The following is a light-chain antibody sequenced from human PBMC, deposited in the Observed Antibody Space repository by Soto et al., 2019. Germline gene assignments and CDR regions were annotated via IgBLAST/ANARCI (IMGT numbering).Light chain of an antibody. Sequence: IVLTPSPGTLSLSPVERGALSCRASQSVSSNYVAWYQQKPGQAPRLLISGASNRATGTPDRFRGSGSGTDFTLTITRLEPEDFAVYYCQQLTDWPPQWTFGQGTKVDIK. CDR2: GAS. CDR3: QQLTDWPPQWT. CDR1: QSVSSNY. V-gene: IGKV3D-20*02. J-gene: IGKJ1*01.